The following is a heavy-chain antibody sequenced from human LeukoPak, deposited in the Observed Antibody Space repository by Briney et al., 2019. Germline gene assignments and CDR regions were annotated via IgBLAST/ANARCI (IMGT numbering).Heavy chain of an antibody. CDR2: ISSDRTYI. CDR3: ARDAAKDGYKPPDAFDI. D-gene: IGHD5-24*01. J-gene: IGHJ3*02. CDR1: GFTFSTHL. V-gene: IGHV3-21*01. Sequence: PGVSLRLSCAASGFTFSTHLMNWVRQAPGKGLEWVSSISSDRTYIYYADSVKGRFTVSRDNAKNSLYLQMNSLRAEDTAVYYCARDAAKDGYKPPDAFDIWGQGTMVTVSS.